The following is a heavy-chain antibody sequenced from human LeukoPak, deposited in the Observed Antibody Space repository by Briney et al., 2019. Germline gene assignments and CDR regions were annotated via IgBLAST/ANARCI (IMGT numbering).Heavy chain of an antibody. D-gene: IGHD3-22*01. J-gene: IGHJ4*02. CDR3: ASHMRGSGYNAAFDY. V-gene: IGHV4-4*07. CDR1: GDSISSYY. Sequence: SETLSLTCTVSGDSISSYYWSWIRQPAGKGLEWIGRIYTSGSTNYNPSLKSRVTMSVDTSKNQFSLKLSSVTAAHTAVYYCASHMRGSGYNAAFDYWGQGTLVTVSS. CDR2: IYTSGST.